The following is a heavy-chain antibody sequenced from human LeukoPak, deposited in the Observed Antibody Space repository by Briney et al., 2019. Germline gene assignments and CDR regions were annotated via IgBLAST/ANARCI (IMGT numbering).Heavy chain of an antibody. Sequence: SETLSLTCSVSGDSVSRSDSYWDWIRQPPGKGLEWIGTIYYSGRTYYSPSLKSRVTMSVDPSNNQFSLNLRSVTAADTSVYYCARRRYYDGSGYLEWGQGTLLSVSS. D-gene: IGHD3-22*01. CDR2: IYYSGRT. J-gene: IGHJ1*01. CDR3: ARRRYYDGSGYLE. V-gene: IGHV4-39*01. CDR1: GDSVSRSDSY.